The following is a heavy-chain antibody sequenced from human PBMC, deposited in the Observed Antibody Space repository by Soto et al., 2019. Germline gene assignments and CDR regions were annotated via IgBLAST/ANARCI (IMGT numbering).Heavy chain of an antibody. Sequence: QVQLVESGGGVVQPGRSLRLSCAASGFILINYTMHWVRQAPGKGLEWVAVMSYDGSDKYYAESVKGRFTISRDNSKNTLYLQMNSLRGEDTAVYYCARQYADLDYWGQGTLVTVSS. CDR1: GFILINYT. CDR2: MSYDGSDK. CDR3: ARQYADLDY. J-gene: IGHJ4*02. V-gene: IGHV3-30-3*01.